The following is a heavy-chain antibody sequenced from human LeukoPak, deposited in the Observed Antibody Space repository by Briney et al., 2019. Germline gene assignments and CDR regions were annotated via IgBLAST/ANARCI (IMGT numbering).Heavy chain of an antibody. V-gene: IGHV4-34*01. CDR2: INHSGST. CDR3: ARGPFFSAGGSDARFDY. CDR1: GGSFSGYY. Sequence: SETLSLTCAVYGGSFSGYYWSWIRQPPGKGLEWIGEINHSGSTNYHPSLKSRVTISVDTSKNPFSLKLSSVTAAETAVYYCARGPFFSAGGSDARFDYWGQGTLVTVSS. D-gene: IGHD1-26*01. J-gene: IGHJ4*02.